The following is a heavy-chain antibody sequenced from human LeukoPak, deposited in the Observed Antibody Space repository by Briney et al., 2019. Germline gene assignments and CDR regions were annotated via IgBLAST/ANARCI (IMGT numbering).Heavy chain of an antibody. Sequence: KPSETLSLTCTVSGDSISNSEDHWTWIRQHPGKGLEWIGYTSNSGYPDSNPALKSRLTISLDTSQNQVSLRLSSVTVADTAVCYCVREPTQPLRFGEFHPFDNWGQGTLVTVSS. CDR2: TSNSGYP. V-gene: IGHV4-31*03. J-gene: IGHJ4*02. CDR3: VREPTQPLRFGEFHPFDN. CDR1: GDSISNSEDH. D-gene: IGHD3-10*01.